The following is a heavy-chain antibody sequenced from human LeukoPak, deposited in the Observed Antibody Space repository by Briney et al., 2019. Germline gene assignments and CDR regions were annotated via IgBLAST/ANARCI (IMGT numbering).Heavy chain of an antibody. D-gene: IGHD3-10*01. CDR1: GYTFTGYY. Sequence: ASVKVSCKASGYTFTGYYMHWVRQAPGQGLEWMGWINPNNGGTNYAQKFQGWVTMIRDTSISTAYMELSRLRSDDTAVYYCARGGPYGSGSYYDAFDIWGQGTMVTVSS. CDR2: INPNNGGT. CDR3: ARGGPYGSGSYYDAFDI. J-gene: IGHJ3*02. V-gene: IGHV1-2*04.